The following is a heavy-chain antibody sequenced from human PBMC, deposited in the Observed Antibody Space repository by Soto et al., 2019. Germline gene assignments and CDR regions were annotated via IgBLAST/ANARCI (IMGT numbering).Heavy chain of an antibody. CDR2: INHSGST. CDR3: ARVLIDRSSSFRNWFDP. J-gene: IGHJ5*02. CDR1: GGSFSGYY. D-gene: IGHD6-13*01. Sequence: SETLSLTCAVYGGSFSGYYWSWIRQPPGKGLEWIGEINHSGSTNYNPSLKSRVTISVDTSKNQFSLKLSSVTAADTAVYYCARVLIDRSSSFRNWFDPWGQGALVTVSS. V-gene: IGHV4-34*01.